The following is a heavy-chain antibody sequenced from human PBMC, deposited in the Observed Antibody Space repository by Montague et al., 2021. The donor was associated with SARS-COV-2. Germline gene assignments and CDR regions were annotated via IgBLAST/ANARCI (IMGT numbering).Heavy chain of an antibody. Sequence: SETLSLTCTASGGSIDNYFWSWIRQPPGKGLEWIGYIYNSGSTNYNPSLKSRVTMSGGTSNNQFSLKLSSVTAADTAMYSCALSLRYFDWADDFDVWGQGTMVIVSP. V-gene: IGHV4-59*13. D-gene: IGHD3-9*01. CDR1: GGSIDNYF. J-gene: IGHJ3*01. CDR2: IYNSGST. CDR3: ALSLRYFDWADDFDV.